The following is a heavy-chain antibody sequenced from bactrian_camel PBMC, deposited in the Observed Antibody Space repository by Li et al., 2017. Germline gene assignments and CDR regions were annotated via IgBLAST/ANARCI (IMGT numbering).Heavy chain of an antibody. Sequence: QVQLVESGGGPVQAGGSLRLSCAASGFTFSNHYMSWVRQAPGKGLEWVSYINPDGSGSNYADSVKGRFTISRDNTKNTMYLQMNSLKSEDTGLYYCAAAFMSGWVYWGQLGCDCKRGSWPNSPALVWLLGRWDPGHRL. D-gene: IGHD5*01. CDR2: INPDGSGS. J-gene: IGHJ6*01. CDR1: GFTFSNHY. V-gene: IGHV3S5*01. CDR3: AAAFMSGWVYWGQLGCDCKRGSWPNSPALVWL.